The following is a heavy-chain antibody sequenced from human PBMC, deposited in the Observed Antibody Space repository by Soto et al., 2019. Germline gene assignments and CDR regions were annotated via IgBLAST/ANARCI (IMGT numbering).Heavy chain of an antibody. D-gene: IGHD2-2*03. V-gene: IGHV5-51*01. Sequence: PGESLKICWKGSGYSCGMFWIGWVRKKSGKGLEYMGIIYPGDSDTKYNPSFQGQVTMSVDKSINTAYLQWRSLKASDTAIYYCVRHAFTMDRGPFDPWGQGTQVTVSS. J-gene: IGHJ5*02. CDR3: VRHAFTMDRGPFDP. CDR1: GYSCGMFW. CDR2: IYPGDSDT.